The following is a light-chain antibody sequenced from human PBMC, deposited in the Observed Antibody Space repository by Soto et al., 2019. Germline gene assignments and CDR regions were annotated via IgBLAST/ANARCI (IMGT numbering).Light chain of an antibody. Sequence: EIVLTQSPGTLSLSPGERATLSCRASQSFSSSYLAWYQQKPGQAPRLLIYGTSTRATGIPDRFSGSGSQTDFTLTISRLEPEDFAVYYCQQYGSLRTFGQGTRVEIK. V-gene: IGKV3-20*01. CDR2: GTS. J-gene: IGKJ1*01. CDR3: QQYGSLRT. CDR1: QSFSSSY.